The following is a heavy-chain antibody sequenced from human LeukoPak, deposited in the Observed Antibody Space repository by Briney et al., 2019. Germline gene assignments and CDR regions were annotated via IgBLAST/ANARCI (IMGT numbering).Heavy chain of an antibody. D-gene: IGHD3-10*01. CDR2: IKADGSEK. CDR3: AREGTILWFGELLRPNDY. V-gene: IGHV3-7*01. CDR1: GFTFSSYW. J-gene: IGHJ4*02. Sequence: GGSLRLSCAASGFTFSSYWMSWVRQAPGKGLEWVADIKADGSEKYYVDSVKGRFTISRDNAKNSVSLQMNSLRAEDAAVYYCAREGTILWFGELLRPNDYWGQGTLVTVSS.